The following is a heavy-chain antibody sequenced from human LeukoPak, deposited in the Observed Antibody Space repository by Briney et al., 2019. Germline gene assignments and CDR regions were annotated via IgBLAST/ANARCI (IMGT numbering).Heavy chain of an antibody. Sequence: PSETLSLTCTVSGDSISSYYWSWIRQPPGKGLEWIGYISYTGSTNYNPSLRSRVTIAVDTSNNQFSLRLNSVTAADTAVYYCARVGRGDHTWGSYSFGYWGQGTLVTVSS. CDR3: ARVGRGDHTWGSYSFGY. CDR2: ISYTGST. CDR1: GDSISSYY. J-gene: IGHJ4*02. V-gene: IGHV4-59*01. D-gene: IGHD3-16*01.